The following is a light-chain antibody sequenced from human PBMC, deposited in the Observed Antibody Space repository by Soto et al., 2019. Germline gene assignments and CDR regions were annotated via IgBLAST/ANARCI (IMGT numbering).Light chain of an antibody. CDR1: SSNIGADYD. V-gene: IGLV1-40*01. CDR2: GNN. CDR3: QSYDSSLSGSV. Sequence: QSVLTQPPSVSGAPGQRVTISCTGTSSNIGADYDVHWYQQVPGTAPKLLIYGNNNRPSGVPDRFSGSKSGTSASLAITGLQAEDDADYYCQSYDSSLSGSVFGTGTKVTVL. J-gene: IGLJ1*01.